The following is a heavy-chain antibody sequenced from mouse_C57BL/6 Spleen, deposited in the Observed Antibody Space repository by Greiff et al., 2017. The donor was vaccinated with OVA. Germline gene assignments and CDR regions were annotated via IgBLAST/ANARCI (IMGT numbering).Heavy chain of an antibody. CDR1: GYTFTSYW. J-gene: IGHJ3*01. Sequence: QVQLQQPGAELVKPGASVKMSCKASGYTFTSYWITWVKQRPGQGLEWIGDIYPGSGSTNYNEKFKSKATLTVDTSSSTAYMQLSSLTSEDSAVYYCARSYDYDRKGFAYWGQGTLVTVSA. D-gene: IGHD2-4*01. CDR3: ARSYDYDRKGFAY. CDR2: IYPGSGST. V-gene: IGHV1-55*01.